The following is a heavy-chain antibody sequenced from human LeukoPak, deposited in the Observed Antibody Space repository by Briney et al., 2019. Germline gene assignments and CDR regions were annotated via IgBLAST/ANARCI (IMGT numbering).Heavy chain of an antibody. CDR2: IRYDESNE. V-gene: IGHV3-30*02. D-gene: IGHD5-12*01. CDR3: AKDRGYSSYYSDY. Sequence: HWVRQAPGXGLEWVTFIRYDESNEYYADSVEGRFTISRDKSKNTLYLQMNSLRGEDTAVYYCAKDRGYSSYYSDYWGQGTLVTVSS. J-gene: IGHJ4*02.